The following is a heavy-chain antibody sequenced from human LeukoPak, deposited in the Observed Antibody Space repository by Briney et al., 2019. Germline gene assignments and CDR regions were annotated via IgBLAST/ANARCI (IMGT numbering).Heavy chain of an antibody. CDR2: IYHSGST. D-gene: IGHD2-2*01. CDR1: GYSISSGYY. J-gene: IGHJ3*02. V-gene: IGHV4-38-2*02. CDR3: ARGYCSSTSCYQDDAFDI. Sequence: SETPSLTCTVSGYSISSGYYWGWIRQPPGKGLEWIGSIYHSGSTYYNPSLKSRVTISVDTSKNQFSLKLSSVTAADTAVYYCARGYCSSTSCYQDDAFDIWGQGTMVTVSS.